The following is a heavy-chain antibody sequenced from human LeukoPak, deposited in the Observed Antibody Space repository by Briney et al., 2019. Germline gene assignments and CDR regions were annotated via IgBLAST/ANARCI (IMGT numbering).Heavy chain of an antibody. CDR1: GYTFNSYG. J-gene: IGHJ1*01. D-gene: IGHD2-21*01. Sequence: ASVKVSCKASGYTFNSYGITWVRQAPGQGLEWMGWISAYNGNTIYAQRLQGRVTMTRDTSTSTVYMELSSLRSEDTAVYYCARDESTSILWWWGQGTLVTVSS. CDR3: ARDESTSILWW. CDR2: ISAYNGNT. V-gene: IGHV1-18*01.